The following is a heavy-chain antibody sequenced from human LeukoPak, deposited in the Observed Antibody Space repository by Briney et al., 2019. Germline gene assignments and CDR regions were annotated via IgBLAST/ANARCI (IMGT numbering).Heavy chain of an antibody. J-gene: IGHJ4*02. CDR1: GDSISSYY. V-gene: IGHV4-59*01. CDR2: IYYSGST. CDR3: ASVSYYDSWSGYYFFDY. Sequence: SETLSLTCTVSGDSISSYYWSWIRQPPGKGLEWIGYIYYSGSTNYNPSLKSRVTISVDTSKNQFSLKLSSVTAADTAVYYCASVSYYDSWSGYYFFDYWGQGTLVTVSS. D-gene: IGHD3-3*01.